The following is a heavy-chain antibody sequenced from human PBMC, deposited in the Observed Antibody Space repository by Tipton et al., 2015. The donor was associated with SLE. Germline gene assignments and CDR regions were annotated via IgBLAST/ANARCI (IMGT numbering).Heavy chain of an antibody. Sequence: GSLRLSCAASGFTFSSYSMNWVRQAPGKGLEWVSSISSSSSYIYYADSVKGRFTISRDNAKNSLYLQMNSLRAEDTAVYYCASFGGVIYLDAFDIWGQGTMVTVSS. J-gene: IGHJ3*02. CDR1: GFTFSSYS. CDR3: ASFGGVIYLDAFDI. V-gene: IGHV3-21*03. D-gene: IGHD3-16*02. CDR2: ISSSSSYI.